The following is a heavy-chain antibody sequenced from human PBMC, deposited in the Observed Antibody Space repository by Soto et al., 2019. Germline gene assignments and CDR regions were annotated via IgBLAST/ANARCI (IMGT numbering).Heavy chain of an antibody. J-gene: IGHJ4*02. D-gene: IGHD4-17*01. CDR2: INPSGGST. Sequence: GASVKVSCKASGYTFTSYYMHWVRQAPGQGLEWMGIINPSGGSTSYAQKFQGRVTMTRDTSTSTVYMELSSLRSEDTAVYYCARVVGFDYGGFYYFDYWGQGTLVTVSS. CDR3: ARVVGFDYGGFYYFDY. CDR1: GYTFTSYY. V-gene: IGHV1-46*03.